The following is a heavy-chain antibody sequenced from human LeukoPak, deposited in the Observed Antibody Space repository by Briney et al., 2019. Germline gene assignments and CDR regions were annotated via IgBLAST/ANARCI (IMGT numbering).Heavy chain of an antibody. CDR1: GYTFTSYA. J-gene: IGHJ4*02. D-gene: IGHD1-7*01. CDR3: AYLTGTTDY. CDR2: INPNSGGT. V-gene: IGHV1-2*02. Sequence: GASVKVSCKASGYTFTSYAMNWVRQAPGQGLEWMGWINPNSGGTNYAQKFQGRVTMTRDTSISTAYMELSRLRSDDTAVYYCAYLTGTTDYWGQGTLVTVSS.